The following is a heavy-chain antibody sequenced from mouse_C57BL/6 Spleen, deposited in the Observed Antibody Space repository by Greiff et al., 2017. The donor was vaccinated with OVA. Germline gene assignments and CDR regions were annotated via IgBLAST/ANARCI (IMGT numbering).Heavy chain of an antibody. CDR3: ATRSPYDGYPFAY. V-gene: IGHV1-64*01. D-gene: IGHD2-3*01. Sequence: QVQLKQPGAELVKPGASVKLSCKASGYTFTSYWMHWVKQRPGQGLEWIGMIHPNSGSTNYNEKFKSKATLTVDKSSSTAYMQLSSLTSEDSAVYYCATRSPYDGYPFAYWGQGTLVTVSA. J-gene: IGHJ3*01. CDR1: GYTFTSYW. CDR2: IHPNSGST.